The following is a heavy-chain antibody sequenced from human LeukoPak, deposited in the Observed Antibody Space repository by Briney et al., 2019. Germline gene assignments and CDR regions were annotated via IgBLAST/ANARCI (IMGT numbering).Heavy chain of an antibody. CDR3: ARVRSSGWYFDP. J-gene: IGHJ5*02. Sequence: SETLSLTCTVSGGSIGSGSYYWSWIRQPAGKGLEWIGRIYTSGSTNYNPSLKSRVTISVDTSKNQFSLKLSSVTAADTAVYYCARVRSSGWYFDPWGQGTLVTVSS. CDR2: IYTSGST. D-gene: IGHD6-19*01. V-gene: IGHV4-61*02. CDR1: GGSIGSGSYY.